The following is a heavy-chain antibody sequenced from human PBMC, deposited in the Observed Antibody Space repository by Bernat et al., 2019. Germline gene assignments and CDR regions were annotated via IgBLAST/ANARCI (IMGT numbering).Heavy chain of an antibody. CDR3: ASYKGGATKDS. D-gene: IGHD5-12*01. V-gene: IGHV3-74*01. Sequence: EVQLVESGGGLVQPGGSLRLSCAASGFTFSSYWMYWVRQAPGKGLVWVSGLDSDGSRITYADSVRGRFTSSRDNAKKTLYLQMNSVRAEYTAVYYCASYKGGATKDSWGQGTLVTVSS. J-gene: IGHJ4*02. CDR1: GFTFSSYW. CDR2: LDSDGSRI.